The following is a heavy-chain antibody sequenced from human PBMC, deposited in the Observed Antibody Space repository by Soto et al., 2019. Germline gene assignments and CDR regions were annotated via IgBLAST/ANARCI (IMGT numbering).Heavy chain of an antibody. J-gene: IGHJ5*02. Sequence: GSLRLSCAASGFTFSSYSMNWVRPAPGKGLEWVSYISSSSSTIYYADSVKGRFTISRDNAKNSLYLQMNSLRAEDTAVYYCARHPERIAQIGWFDPWGQGTLVTVSS. CDR3: ARHPERIAQIGWFDP. CDR1: GFTFSSYS. V-gene: IGHV3-48*01. D-gene: IGHD6-13*01. CDR2: ISSSSSTI.